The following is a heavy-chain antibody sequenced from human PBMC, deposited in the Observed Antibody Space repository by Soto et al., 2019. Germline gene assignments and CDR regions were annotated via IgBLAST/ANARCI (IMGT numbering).Heavy chain of an antibody. V-gene: IGHV3-21*01. Sequence: GGSLRLSCAASGFTFSSYSMNWVRQAPGKGLEWVSSISSSSSYIYYADSVKGRFTISRDNAKNPLYLQMNSLGAEDTAVYYCARGGDYYYYGMDVWGQGTTVTVSS. CDR2: ISSSSSYI. J-gene: IGHJ6*02. CDR1: GFTFSSYS. CDR3: ARGGDYYYYGMDV.